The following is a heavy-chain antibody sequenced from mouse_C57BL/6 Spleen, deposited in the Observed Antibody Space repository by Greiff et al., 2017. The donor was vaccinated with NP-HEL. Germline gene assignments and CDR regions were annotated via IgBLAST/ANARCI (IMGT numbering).Heavy chain of an antibody. J-gene: IGHJ3*01. CDR1: GYAFSSYW. Sequence: VQLQQSGAELVKPGASVKISCKASGYAFSSYWMNWVKQRPGKGLEWIGQIVPGVGDTNYNGKFKGKATLTADKSSSTAYMQLGSLTSEDSAVYFCARYDASWFAYWGQGTLVTVSA. CDR3: ARYDASWFAY. V-gene: IGHV1-80*01. D-gene: IGHD2-3*01. CDR2: IVPGVGDT.